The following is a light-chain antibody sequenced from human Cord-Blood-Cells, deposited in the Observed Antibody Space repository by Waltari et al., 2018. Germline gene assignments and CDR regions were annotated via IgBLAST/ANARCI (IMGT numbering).Light chain of an antibody. J-gene: IGLJ3*02. Sequence: QSALTQPRSVSGSPGQSVTISCTGTSSDVGGYNYVSWSQQPPGKAPKLMIYDVSKRPSGVPDLFSGSKSGNTASLTISGLQAEDEADYYCCSYAGSYTWVFGGGTKLTVL. V-gene: IGLV2-11*01. CDR3: CSYAGSYTWV. CDR2: DVS. CDR1: SSDVGGYNY.